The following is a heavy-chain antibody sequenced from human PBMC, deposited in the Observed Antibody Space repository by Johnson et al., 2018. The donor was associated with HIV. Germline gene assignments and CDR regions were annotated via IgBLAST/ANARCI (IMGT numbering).Heavy chain of an antibody. CDR2: ISDDASNK. D-gene: IGHD1-26*01. J-gene: IGHJ3*02. CDR1: GFTFSSYG. V-gene: IGHV3-30*03. CDR3: ARGRLPWELHGFNAFDT. Sequence: QVQLVESGGGVVQPGRSLRLSCAASGFTFSSYGMHWVRQAPGKGLEWVAVISDDASNKYYADSVKGRFTISRDNSKNTLYLQMNSLRVADMAVYHCARGRLPWELHGFNAFDTWGQGTMVIVSS.